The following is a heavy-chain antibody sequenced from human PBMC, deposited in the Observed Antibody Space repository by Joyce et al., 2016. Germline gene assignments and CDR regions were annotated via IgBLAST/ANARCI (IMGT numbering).Heavy chain of an antibody. D-gene: IGHD3-16*01. CDR2: IANDGNKK. J-gene: IGHJ4*02. Sequence: QVQLVESGGGVVQPGRSLRLSCAASGFTFSNYGMYWVRQAPGKGLEWVAVIANDGNKKYYADSVKGRFTISRDNSKNTLYLQMNSLRAEDTAVYYCAKRYDYVDYWGQGTLVTVSS. V-gene: IGHV3-30*18. CDR3: AKRYDYVDY. CDR1: GFTFSNYG.